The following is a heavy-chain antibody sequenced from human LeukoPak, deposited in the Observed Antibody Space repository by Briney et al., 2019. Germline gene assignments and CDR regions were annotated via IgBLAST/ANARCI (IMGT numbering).Heavy chain of an antibody. D-gene: IGHD3-22*01. J-gene: IGHJ3*02. Sequence: GASVKVSCKASGYTFTSYAMNWVRQAPGQGLEWMGWINTSTGNPTYAQGFTGRFVFSLDTSVSTAYLQISSLKAEDTAVYYCARVQDYYDSSGYYQPAFDIWGQGTMVTVSS. CDR2: INTSTGNP. CDR3: ARVQDYYDSSGYYQPAFDI. V-gene: IGHV7-4-1*02. CDR1: GYTFTSYA.